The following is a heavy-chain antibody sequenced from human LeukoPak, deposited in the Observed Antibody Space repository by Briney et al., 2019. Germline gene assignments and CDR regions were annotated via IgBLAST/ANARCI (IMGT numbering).Heavy chain of an antibody. V-gene: IGHV3-7*01. CDR2: IKQDGSEK. D-gene: IGHD4-17*01. J-gene: IGHJ4*02. CDR3: ARDYGDYANYFQY. Sequence: GKSLRLSCAASGFTFSSYGMHWVRQAPGKGLEWVANIKQDGSEKNYVDSVKGRFTISRDNAKNSLYLQMNSLRDEDTAVYYCARDYGDYANYFQYWGQGTLVTVSS. CDR1: GFTFSSYG.